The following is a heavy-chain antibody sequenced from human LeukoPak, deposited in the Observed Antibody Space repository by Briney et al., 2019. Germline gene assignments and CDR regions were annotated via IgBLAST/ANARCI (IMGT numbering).Heavy chain of an antibody. CDR3: ARVGSSGYLDY. D-gene: IGHD3-22*01. CDR2: IYHSGST. J-gene: IGHJ4*02. V-gene: IGHV4-30-2*01. CDR1: GGSISSGGYS. Sequence: SQTLSLTCAVSGGSISSGGYSWSWIRQPPGKGLEWIGYIYHSGSTYYNPSLKSRVTISVDTSKNQFSLKLSSVTAADTAVYYCARVGSSGYLDYWGQGTLVTVSS.